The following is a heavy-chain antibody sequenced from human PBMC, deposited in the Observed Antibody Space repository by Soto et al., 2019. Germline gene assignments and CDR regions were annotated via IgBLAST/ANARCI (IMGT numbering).Heavy chain of an antibody. CDR1: GFSFDDND. Sequence: EVELVESGGGLAQTGGSLRLSCAGSGFSFDDNDMDWVRRVPGKGLEWVSGISWNSATIGYADSVKGRFTISRDNAKNSLYLEMSPLRPEDTAIYYCVKSPWSRRGDLDLWGRGTLVTVSS. J-gene: IGHJ2*01. CDR2: ISWNSATI. V-gene: IGHV3-9*01. CDR3: VKSPWSRRGDLDL. D-gene: IGHD2-8*01.